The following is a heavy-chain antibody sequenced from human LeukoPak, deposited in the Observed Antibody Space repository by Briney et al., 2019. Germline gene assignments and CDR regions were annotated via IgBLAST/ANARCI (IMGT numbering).Heavy chain of an antibody. Sequence: GASVKVSCKASGGTFSSYAISWLRQAPGQGLEWMGRIIPIFGTANYAQKFQGRVTITTDESTSTAYMELSSLRSEDTAVYYCARESPIAGFDYWGQGALVTVSS. CDR3: ARESPIAGFDY. CDR1: GGTFSSYA. V-gene: IGHV1-69*05. CDR2: IIPIFGTA. J-gene: IGHJ4*02. D-gene: IGHD2-15*01.